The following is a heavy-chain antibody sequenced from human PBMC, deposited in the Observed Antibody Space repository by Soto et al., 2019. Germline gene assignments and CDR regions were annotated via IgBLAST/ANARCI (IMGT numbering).Heavy chain of an antibody. CDR3: SRTYYGSGTNWFDP. V-gene: IGHV4-59*01. CDR1: GGSISSYY. D-gene: IGHD3-10*01. CDR2: IYYSGST. Sequence: QVQLQESGPGLVKPSETLSLSCTVSGGSISSYYWSWIRQPPGKGLEWIGYIYYSGSTNYNPSLKSRVTREVDTSKNQFSLKLSSVTDADTAVYYCSRTYYGSGTNWFDPGGQGTLVTVSS. J-gene: IGHJ5*02.